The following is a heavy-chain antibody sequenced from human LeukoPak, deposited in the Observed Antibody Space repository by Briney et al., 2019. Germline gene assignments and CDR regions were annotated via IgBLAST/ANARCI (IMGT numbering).Heavy chain of an antibody. J-gene: IGHJ4*02. CDR2: ISYDGSNK. V-gene: IGHV3-30*04. CDR1: GFTFSSYA. D-gene: IGHD5-18*01. CDR3: ARSGYSYGYYFDY. Sequence: PGGSLRLSCAASGFTFSSYAMSWVRQAPGKGLEWVAVISYDGSNKYYADSVKGRFTISRDNSKNTLYLQMNSLRAEDTAVYYCARSGYSYGYYFDYWGQGTLVTVSS.